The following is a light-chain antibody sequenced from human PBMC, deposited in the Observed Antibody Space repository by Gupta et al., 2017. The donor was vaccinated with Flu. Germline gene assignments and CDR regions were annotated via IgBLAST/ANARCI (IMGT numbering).Light chain of an antibody. V-gene: IGKV2D-29*01. CDR2: ESS. CDR3: RQTLQVAFT. CDR1: QSRLQSNGKTF. Sequence: VTPGQPASISCKASQSRLQSNGKTFHYSYLQKPGQPPQLLVYESSQRVIGVADRFSGSRSGTDFTLRISRVEAEDAVIYYCRQTLQVAFTFGQGTKLEIK. J-gene: IGKJ2*01.